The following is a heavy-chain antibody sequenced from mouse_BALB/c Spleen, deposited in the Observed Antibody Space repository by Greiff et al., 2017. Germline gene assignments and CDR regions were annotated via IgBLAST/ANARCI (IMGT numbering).Heavy chain of an antibody. CDR3: AREAFYDGYYGFAY. CDR1: GYTFTSYV. V-gene: IGHV1-14*01. J-gene: IGHJ3*01. Sequence: VQLQQSGPELVKPGASVKMSCKASGYTFTSYVMHWVKQKPGQGLEWIGYINPYNDGTKYNEKFKGKATLTSDKSSSTAYMELSSLTSEDSAVYYCAREAFYDGYYGFAYWGQGTLVTVSA. D-gene: IGHD2-3*01. CDR2: INPYNDGT.